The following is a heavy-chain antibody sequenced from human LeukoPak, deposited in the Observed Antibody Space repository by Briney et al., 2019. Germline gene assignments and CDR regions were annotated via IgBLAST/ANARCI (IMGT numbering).Heavy chain of an antibody. CDR3: ARAKRGIAARHYYFDY. V-gene: IGHV1-8*01. CDR1: GYTFTSYD. CDR2: MNPNSGNT. J-gene: IGHJ4*02. Sequence: ASVKVSCKASGYTFTSYDIKWVRQATGQGLEWMGWMNPNSGNTGYAQKFQGRVTMTRNTSISTAYMELSSLRSEDTAVYYCARAKRGIAARHYYFDYWGQGTLVTVSS. D-gene: IGHD6-6*01.